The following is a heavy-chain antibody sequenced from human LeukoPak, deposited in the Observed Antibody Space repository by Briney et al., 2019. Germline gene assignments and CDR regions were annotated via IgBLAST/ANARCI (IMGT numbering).Heavy chain of an antibody. CDR3: ARESVASYYYYYMDV. Sequence: GGSLRLSCAASGFTVSSNYMSWVPQAPGKGLEWVSVIYSGGSTYYADSVKGRFTISRDNSKNTLYLQMNSLRAEDTAVYYCARESVASYYYYYMDVWGKGTTVTVSS. V-gene: IGHV3-53*01. CDR1: GFTVSSNY. CDR2: IYSGGST. J-gene: IGHJ6*03. D-gene: IGHD4-23*01.